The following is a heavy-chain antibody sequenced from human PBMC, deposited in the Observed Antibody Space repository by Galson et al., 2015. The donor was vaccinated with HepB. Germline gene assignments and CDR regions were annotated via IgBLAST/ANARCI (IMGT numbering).Heavy chain of an antibody. CDR2: ISGSGGST. J-gene: IGHJ6*02. D-gene: IGHD3-10*01. CDR3: AKSAAGSSLFYGMDV. Sequence: SLRLSCAASGFTFSSYAMSWVRQAPGKGLEWVSAISGSGGSTYYADSVKGRVTISRDNSKNTLYLQMNSLRAEDTAVYYCAKSAAGSSLFYGMDVWGQGTTVTVSS. CDR1: GFTFSSYA. V-gene: IGHV3-23*01.